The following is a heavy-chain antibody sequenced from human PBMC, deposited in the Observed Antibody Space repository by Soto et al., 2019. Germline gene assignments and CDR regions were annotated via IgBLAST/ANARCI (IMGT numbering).Heavy chain of an antibody. CDR2: VYYSGGT. CDR1: GGSIENSHSF. CDR3: ARGRGEFDA. D-gene: IGHD2-21*01. Sequence: SEILSLTCDVSGGSIENSHSFWGWVRQPPGRGLEFLGSVYYSGGTYYNPSLKSRVTVCVDTSKNQVSLRVRSVSAADTAVYDCARGRGEFDAWGQGTPVTVSS. J-gene: IGHJ5*02. V-gene: IGHV4-39*01.